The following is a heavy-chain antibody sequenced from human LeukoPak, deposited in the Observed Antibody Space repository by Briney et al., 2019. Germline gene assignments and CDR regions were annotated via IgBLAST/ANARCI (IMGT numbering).Heavy chain of an antibody. CDR3: ARVDMIDHYFDY. CDR2: IYTSGST. V-gene: IGHV4-4*09. CDR1: GGSISSYY. D-gene: IGHD3-22*01. J-gene: IGHJ4*02. Sequence: PSETLSLTCTVTGGSISSYYWSWIRQPPGKGLEWIGYIYTSGSTNYNPSLKSRVSISVDTSKSQFSLKLSSVTAADTAVYYCARVDMIDHYFDYWGQGTLVTVSS.